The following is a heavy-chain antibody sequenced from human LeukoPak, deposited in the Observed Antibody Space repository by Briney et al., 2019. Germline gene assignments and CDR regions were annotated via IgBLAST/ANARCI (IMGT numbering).Heavy chain of an antibody. CDR1: GFTFSSYS. CDR3: ARDGGSSGTGAYYMNV. D-gene: IGHD2-15*01. CDR2: ISSGGNHI. Sequence: NPGGSLRLSCAASGFTFSSYSMNWVRQAPGKGLEWVSSISSGGNHIYYADSLKGRFTISRDNANNSLYLQMNSLRAEDTAVYYCARDGGSSGTGAYYMNVWGKGTTVTVSS. V-gene: IGHV3-21*01. J-gene: IGHJ6*03.